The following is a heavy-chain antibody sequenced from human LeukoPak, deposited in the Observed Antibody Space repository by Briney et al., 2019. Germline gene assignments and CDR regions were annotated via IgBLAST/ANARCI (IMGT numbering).Heavy chain of an antibody. Sequence: PGGSLRLSCAASGFTFSNAWMSWVRQAPGKGLEWVSAISGSGGSTYYADSVKGRFTISRDNSKNTLYLQMNSLRAEDTAVYYCARDAYYYDSSGSLYWGQGTLVTVSS. J-gene: IGHJ4*02. D-gene: IGHD3-22*01. V-gene: IGHV3-23*01. CDR3: ARDAYYYDSSGSLY. CDR1: GFTFSNAW. CDR2: ISGSGGST.